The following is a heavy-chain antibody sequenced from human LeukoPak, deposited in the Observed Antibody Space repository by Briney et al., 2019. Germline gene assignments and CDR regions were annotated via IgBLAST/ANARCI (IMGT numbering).Heavy chain of an antibody. J-gene: IGHJ4*02. CDR1: GLTVSNNY. D-gene: IGHD3-16*01. V-gene: IGHV3-66*01. CDR2: IYSGGST. CDR3: ARGREGEEFDY. Sequence: GGSLTLSCAASGLTVSNNYMNWVRQAPGKGLEWVSVIYSGGSTYYADSVKGRFIISRDNSKNTLYVQMNSLIAEDTAVYYCARGREGEEFDYWGQGTLVTVSS.